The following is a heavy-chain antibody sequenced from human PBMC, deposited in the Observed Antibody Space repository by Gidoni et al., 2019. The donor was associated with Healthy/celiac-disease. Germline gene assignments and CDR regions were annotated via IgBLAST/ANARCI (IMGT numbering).Heavy chain of an antibody. V-gene: IGHV1-69*01. CDR1: GGTFSSYA. D-gene: IGHD3-22*01. CDR3: ACPSRAPEDYYDSSGYYYPFDY. CDR2: IIPIFGTA. Sequence: QVQLVQSGAEVKKPGSSVKVSCKASGGTFSSYAISWVRQAPGQGLEWMGGIIPIFGTANYAQKFQGRVTITADESTSTAYMELSSLRSEDTAVYYCACPSRAPEDYYDSSGYYYPFDYWGQGTLVTVSS. J-gene: IGHJ4*02.